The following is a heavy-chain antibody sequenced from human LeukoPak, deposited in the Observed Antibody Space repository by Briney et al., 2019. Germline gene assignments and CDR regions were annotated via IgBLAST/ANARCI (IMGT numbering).Heavy chain of an antibody. CDR3: ARSIAVAGITDY. D-gene: IGHD6-19*01. CDR1: GYTFTRYY. CDR2: INPNSGGT. J-gene: IGHJ4*02. Sequence: AAVKVSCKASGYTFTRYYMHGVRQAPGQGGEWVGWINPNSGGTNYAQKFQGRVTMTRETSITTAYMELSRLRSDATAVYYCARSIAVAGITDYWGQGTLVTVSS. V-gene: IGHV1-2*02.